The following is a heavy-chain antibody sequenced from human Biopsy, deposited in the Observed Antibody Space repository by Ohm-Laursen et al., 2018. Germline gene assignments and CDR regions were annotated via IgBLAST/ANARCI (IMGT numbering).Heavy chain of an antibody. CDR3: VKDIRRYFYGMDV. CDR1: DFTFDDYA. V-gene: IGHV3-9*01. CDR2: ITWNSGHI. Sequence: SLRLFCSASDFTFDDYAMSWVRQRPGKGLEWVSGITWNSGHIAYADSVKGRFTISRDNAKNVLWLQMNSLRVDDTAMYYCVKDIRRYFYGMDVWGQGTTVTVS. D-gene: IGHD3-10*01. J-gene: IGHJ6*02.